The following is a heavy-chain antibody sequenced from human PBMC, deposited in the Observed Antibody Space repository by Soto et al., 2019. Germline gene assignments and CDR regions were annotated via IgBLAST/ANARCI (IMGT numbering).Heavy chain of an antibody. CDR1: GYTFTNYA. V-gene: IGHV1-3*01. J-gene: IGHJ5*02. CDR2: INAGNGDT. Sequence: ASVKVSCKASGYTFTNYAMHWVRQAPGQRLEWMGWINAGNGDTKYSQNFQGRVTITRDTSASTAYMELSSLRSEDTAVYYCARDQYYDFWSGSNWFDPWGQGNQVTVSS. D-gene: IGHD3-3*01. CDR3: ARDQYYDFWSGSNWFDP.